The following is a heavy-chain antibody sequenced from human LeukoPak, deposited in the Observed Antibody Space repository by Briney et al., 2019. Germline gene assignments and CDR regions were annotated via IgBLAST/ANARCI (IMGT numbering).Heavy chain of an antibody. Sequence: PGGSLRLSCAASGFTFSSYVMSWVRQAPGKGLEWVSSISSSSSYIYYADSVKGRFTISRDNAKNSLYLQMNSLRAEDTAVYYCARADRSGSYYEDWGQGTLVTVSS. J-gene: IGHJ4*02. D-gene: IGHD3-10*01. CDR1: GFTFSSYV. V-gene: IGHV3-21*01. CDR3: ARADRSGSYYED. CDR2: ISSSSSYI.